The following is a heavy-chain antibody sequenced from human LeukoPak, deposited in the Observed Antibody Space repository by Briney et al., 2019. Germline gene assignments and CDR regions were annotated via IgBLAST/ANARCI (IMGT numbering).Heavy chain of an antibody. J-gene: IGHJ4*02. D-gene: IGHD6-19*01. Sequence: SETLSLTCSVSGGSIRSYYWSWIRQPPGKGLEYIGYIHHSGSTNNNPSLESRVTISIDTAKNQFSLKLNSVTAAATALYYCAAHRYSSGWYLGYWGQGTLVTVSS. V-gene: IGHV4-59*01. CDR2: IHHSGST. CDR1: GGSIRSYY. CDR3: AAHRYSSGWYLGY.